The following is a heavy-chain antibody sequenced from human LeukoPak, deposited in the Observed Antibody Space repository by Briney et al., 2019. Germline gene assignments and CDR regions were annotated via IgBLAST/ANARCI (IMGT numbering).Heavy chain of an antibody. D-gene: IGHD4-17*01. V-gene: IGHV4-39*07. CDR2: IYYSGST. CDR1: GGSISSYY. J-gene: IGHJ4*02. Sequence: SETLSLTCTVSGGSISSYYWSWIRQPPGKGLEWIGTIYYSGSTYYNPSLKSRVTISIDTSKNQFSLKLSSVTAADTAVYYCARGFHDGDYEWIDYWGQGTLVTVSS. CDR3: ARGFHDGDYEWIDY.